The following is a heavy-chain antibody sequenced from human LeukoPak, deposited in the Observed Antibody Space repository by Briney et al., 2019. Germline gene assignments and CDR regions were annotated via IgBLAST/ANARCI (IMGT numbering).Heavy chain of an antibody. CDR1: GYTFTSYY. V-gene: IGHV1-46*03. D-gene: IGHD2-15*01. J-gene: IGHJ6*03. CDR2: INPSGGST. CDR3: AIRSYCSGGSCYPRGYYYYYMDV. Sequence: ASVKVSCKASGYTFTSYYMHWVRQAPGQGLEWMGIINPSGGSTSYAQKFQGRVTMTRDTSTSTVYMELSSLRSEGTAVYYCAIRSYCSGGSCYPRGYYYYYMDVWGKGTTVTVSS.